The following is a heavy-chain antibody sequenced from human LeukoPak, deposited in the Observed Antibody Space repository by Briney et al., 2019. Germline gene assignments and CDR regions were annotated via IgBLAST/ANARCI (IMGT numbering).Heavy chain of an antibody. J-gene: IGHJ5*02. V-gene: IGHV1-58*02. D-gene: IGHD3/OR15-3a*01. CDR1: GFHFISSS. Sequence: SVKVSCKTSGFHFISSSIQWVRQARGRGLEWMGGIVVRGGSTNFAQKSQDRISVIRDMSTSTVYLHLSSLRPEDTAVFYCAASRGQITRTGLGAWGQGTLITVSS. CDR2: IVVRGGST. CDR3: AASRGQITRTGLGA.